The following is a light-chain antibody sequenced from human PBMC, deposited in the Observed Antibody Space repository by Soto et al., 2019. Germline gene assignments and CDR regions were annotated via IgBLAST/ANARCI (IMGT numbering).Light chain of an antibody. J-gene: IGKJ4*01. CDR2: GAS. Sequence: EIVLTQSRGTLSLSPGERATLSCRASQSVSSSYLAWYQQKPGQAPRLLIYGASSRATGIPDRFSGSGSGTDFTLTISRLEPEDFAVYYCQQYGSTWLTFGGGTKVEIK. CDR1: QSVSSSY. CDR3: QQYGSTWLT. V-gene: IGKV3-20*01.